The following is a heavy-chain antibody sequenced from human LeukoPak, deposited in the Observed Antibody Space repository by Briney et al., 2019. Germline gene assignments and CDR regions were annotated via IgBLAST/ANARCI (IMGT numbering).Heavy chain of an antibody. CDR1: GYTFSGYY. V-gene: IGHV1-2*06. D-gene: IGHD6-19*01. Sequence: ASVKVSCKASGYTFSGYYMHWVRQGPGQGLEWVGRINPNSGGTNYAQKFQGRVTMTRDTSISTAYMELSRLRSDDTAVYYCATDHLKQWLRKEDYYYGMDVWGQGTTVTVSS. CDR3: ATDHLKQWLRKEDYYYGMDV. J-gene: IGHJ6*02. CDR2: INPNSGGT.